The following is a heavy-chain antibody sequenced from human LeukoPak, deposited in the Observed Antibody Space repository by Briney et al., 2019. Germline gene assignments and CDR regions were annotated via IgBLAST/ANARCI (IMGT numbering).Heavy chain of an antibody. J-gene: IGHJ4*02. CDR2: INDSGST. Sequence: SETLSLTCAVYGESFSGYFWNWIRQPPGKGLEWIGEINDSGSTNYNPSIKSRLTMSVDTSKNQFSLTLNSVTAADTAVYYCARGSRFWLGNFFRQPLFFDYWGQGTLVTVSS. D-gene: IGHD6-19*01. CDR3: ARGSRFWLGNFFRQPLFFDY. V-gene: IGHV4-34*01. CDR1: GESFSGYF.